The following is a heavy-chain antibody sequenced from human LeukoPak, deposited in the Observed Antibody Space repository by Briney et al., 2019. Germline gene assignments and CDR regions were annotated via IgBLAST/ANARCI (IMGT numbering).Heavy chain of an antibody. D-gene: IGHD6-6*01. Sequence: GGSLRLSCAASGFTFSSYAMSWVRQAPGKGLEWVSAISGSGGSAYYADSVKGRFTISRDNSKNTLYLQMNSLRAEDTAVYYCAKKSAIAARRSDAFDIWGQGTMVPVSS. J-gene: IGHJ3*02. CDR2: ISGSGGSA. CDR1: GFTFSSYA. CDR3: AKKSAIAARRSDAFDI. V-gene: IGHV3-23*01.